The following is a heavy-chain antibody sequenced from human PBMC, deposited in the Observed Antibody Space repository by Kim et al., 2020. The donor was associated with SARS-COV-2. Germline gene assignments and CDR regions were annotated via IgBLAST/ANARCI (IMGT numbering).Heavy chain of an antibody. J-gene: IGHJ4*02. Sequence: GGSLRLSCAASGFTFSSYSMNWVRQAPGKGLEWVSSISSSSSYIYYADSVKGRFTISRDNAKNSLYLQMNSLRAEDTAVYYCARDRDGYNWFDYWGQGTLVTVSS. V-gene: IGHV3-21*01. CDR1: GFTFSSYS. CDR2: ISSSSSYI. D-gene: IGHD5-12*01. CDR3: ARDRDGYNWFDY.